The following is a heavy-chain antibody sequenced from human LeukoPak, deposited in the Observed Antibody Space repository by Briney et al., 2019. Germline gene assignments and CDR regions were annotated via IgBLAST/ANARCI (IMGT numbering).Heavy chain of an antibody. CDR1: GYALTELS. V-gene: IGHV1-24*01. J-gene: IGHJ3*02. CDR3: ATQSRFLYDILTGYMGGAFDI. CDR2: FDPEDGET. Sequence: ASVKVSCKVSGYALTELSMHWVRQAPGKGLEWMGGFDPEDGETIYAQKFQGRVTMTEDTSTDTAYMELSSLRSEDTAVYYCATQSRFLYDILTGYMGGAFDIWGQGTMVTVSS. D-gene: IGHD3-9*01.